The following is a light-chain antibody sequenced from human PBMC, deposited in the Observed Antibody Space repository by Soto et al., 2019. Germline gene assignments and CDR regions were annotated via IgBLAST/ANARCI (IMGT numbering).Light chain of an antibody. Sequence: SALTQPRSVSGSPGQSVTVSCIGTSSDVGDYNSVSWYQQHPGKAPKLMIYDVSKRPSGVPDRFSGSKSGNTASLTISGLQAEGEADYYCCSYVGGYSYVFGIGTKVTVL. CDR3: CSYVGGYSYV. V-gene: IGLV2-11*01. CDR2: DVS. CDR1: SSDVGDYNS. J-gene: IGLJ1*01.